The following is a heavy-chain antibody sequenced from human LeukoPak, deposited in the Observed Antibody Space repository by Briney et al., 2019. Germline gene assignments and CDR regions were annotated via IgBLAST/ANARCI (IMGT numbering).Heavy chain of an antibody. Sequence: SETLSLTCAVSGVSFSGYYWSWIRQPPGKGLEWIGEINHSGSTNYNPSLKSRVTISVDTSKNQFSLKLSSVTAADTAVYYCARAQWSYGSVGFDGWGQGTLVTVSS. D-gene: IGHD5-18*01. CDR1: GVSFSGYY. J-gene: IGHJ4*02. CDR3: ARAQWSYGSVGFDG. CDR2: INHSGST. V-gene: IGHV4-34*01.